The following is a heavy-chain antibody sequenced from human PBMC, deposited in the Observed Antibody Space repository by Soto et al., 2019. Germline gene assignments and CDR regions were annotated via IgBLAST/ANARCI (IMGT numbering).Heavy chain of an antibody. CDR1: GYTFTSYG. CDR2: ISAYNGNT. D-gene: IGHD5-18*01. V-gene: IGHV1-18*01. Sequence: QVQLVQSGAEVKKPGASVKVYCKASGYTFTSYGITWVRQAPGPGLEWMGWISAYNGNTNYAQKLQGRVPMTTDTPTSTANMELRSLRSDTTALYYCAREGENAAKTGPFAYWGQSTLVVVAS. CDR3: AREGENAAKTGPFAY. J-gene: IGHJ4*02.